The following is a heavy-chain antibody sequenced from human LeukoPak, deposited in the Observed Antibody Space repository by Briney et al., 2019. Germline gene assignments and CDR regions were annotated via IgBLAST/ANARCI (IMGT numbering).Heavy chain of an antibody. CDR3: VRLPAATYNWFDP. V-gene: IGHV5-51*01. CDR1: GSSFTSYW. Sequence: GESLQISCKGPGSSFTSYWIGWVRQMPGKGLEWMGIIYPGDSDTRYSPSFQGQVTISADKSISTAYLQWSSLKASDTAMYYCVRLPAATYNWFDPWGQGTLVTVSS. J-gene: IGHJ5*02. D-gene: IGHD2-2*01. CDR2: IYPGDSDT.